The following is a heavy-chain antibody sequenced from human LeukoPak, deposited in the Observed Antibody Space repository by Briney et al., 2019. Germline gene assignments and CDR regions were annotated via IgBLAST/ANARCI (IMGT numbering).Heavy chain of an antibody. CDR1: GGTFSSYA. J-gene: IGHJ4*02. CDR2: TSAYNGNT. CDR3: ARDDSGAAGSDY. D-gene: IGHD6-13*01. Sequence: ASVKVSCKASGGTFSSYAISWERQAPGQGLEWMGWTSAYNGNTNYAQKLQGKVTMTTDTYTSTAYMELRSLRSDDTAVYYCARDDSGAAGSDYWGQGTLVTVSS. V-gene: IGHV1-18*01.